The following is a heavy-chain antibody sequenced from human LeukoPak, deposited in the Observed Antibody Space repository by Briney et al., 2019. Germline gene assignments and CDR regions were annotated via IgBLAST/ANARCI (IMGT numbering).Heavy chain of an antibody. Sequence: ASVKVSCKASGYTFTSYYMHWVRQAPGQGLEWMGIINPSGGSTSYAQKFQGRVAMTRDTSTSTVYMELSSLRSEDTAVYYCARDRLQLPSDVWGQGTTVTVSS. J-gene: IGHJ6*02. D-gene: IGHD5-24*01. CDR2: INPSGGST. CDR1: GYTFTSYY. V-gene: IGHV1-46*01. CDR3: ARDRLQLPSDV.